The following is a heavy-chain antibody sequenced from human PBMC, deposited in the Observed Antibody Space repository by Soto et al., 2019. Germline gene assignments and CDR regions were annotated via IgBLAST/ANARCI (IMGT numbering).Heavy chain of an antibody. CDR2: IYHSGST. D-gene: IGHD7-27*01. J-gene: IGHJ4*02. V-gene: IGHV4-4*02. CDR3: ARGGTGDLDY. CDR1: GASISSDKW. Sequence: QVQLQESGPGLVKPSGTLSLTCAVSGASISSDKWWSWVRQPPGKGLEWIGEIYHSGSTNYIPSLKSRVSISVDTSKNQCSLKVNSVTAADTAVYYCARGGTGDLDYWGQGALVTVSS.